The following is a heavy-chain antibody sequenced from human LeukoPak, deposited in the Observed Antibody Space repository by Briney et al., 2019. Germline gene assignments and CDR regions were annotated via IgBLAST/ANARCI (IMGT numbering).Heavy chain of an antibody. J-gene: IGHJ4*02. V-gene: IGHV3-53*01. CDR1: GFTVSSNY. D-gene: IGHD3-22*01. Sequence: GGSLRLSCAASGFTVSSNYMSWVRQAPGKGLEWVSIIYSGGGTYYADSVKGRFTISRDNSKNTLYLQMNSLRADDTAVYYCARGCYYERSGYCPFDYWGPGTLVTVSS. CDR3: ARGCYYERSGYCPFDY. CDR2: IYSGGGT.